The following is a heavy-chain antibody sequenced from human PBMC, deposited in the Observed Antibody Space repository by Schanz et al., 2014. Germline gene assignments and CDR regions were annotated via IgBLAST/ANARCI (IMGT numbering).Heavy chain of an antibody. CDR1: GFTFSNYA. Sequence: EVQLLESGGGLVQPGGSLRLSCAASGFTFSNYAMGWVRQTPGKGLEWVSTLSGSGGGTYYADSVRGRFAISRDNSKNTLYLEMNSLRAEDTAIYFCAKDAAYYDNVIFPDHWGQGTLVTVPS. CDR2: LSGSGGGT. V-gene: IGHV3-23*01. J-gene: IGHJ4*02. CDR3: AKDAAYYDNVIFPDH. D-gene: IGHD3-22*01.